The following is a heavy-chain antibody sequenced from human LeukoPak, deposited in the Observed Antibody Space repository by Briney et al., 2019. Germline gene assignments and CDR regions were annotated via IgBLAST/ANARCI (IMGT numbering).Heavy chain of an antibody. CDR3: ARDYSGYYFDY. V-gene: IGHV1-2*02. CDR1: GYTFTGYY. D-gene: IGHD1-26*01. CDR2: INPNSGGT. J-gene: IGHJ4*02. Sequence: ASVKVSRKASGYTFTGYYMHWVRQAPGQGLEWMGWINPNSGGTNYAQKFQGRVTMTRDTSISTAYMELRSLRSDDTAVYYCARDYSGYYFDYWGQGTLVTVSS.